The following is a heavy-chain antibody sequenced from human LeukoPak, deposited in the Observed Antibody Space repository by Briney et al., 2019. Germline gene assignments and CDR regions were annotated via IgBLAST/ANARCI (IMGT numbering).Heavy chain of an antibody. V-gene: IGHV4-4*07. CDR1: GGSISSYY. J-gene: IGHJ6*03. D-gene: IGHD1-26*01. Sequence: PSETLSLTCTVSGGSISSYYCSLIRQPAGKGLEWIGRIYTTGSTNYNPALKSQVTMSVDTSKNQFSLRLSSVTAADTAVYYCARSAKLRVYYYYMDVWGKGTTVTVSS. CDR3: ARSAKLRVYYYYMDV. CDR2: IYTTGST.